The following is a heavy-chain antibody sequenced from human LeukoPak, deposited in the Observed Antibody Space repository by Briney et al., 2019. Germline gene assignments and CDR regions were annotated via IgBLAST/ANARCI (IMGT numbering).Heavy chain of an antibody. J-gene: IGHJ4*02. V-gene: IGHV1-2*02. CDR2: INPNSGDT. D-gene: IGHD3-16*02. CDR3: ARDPSYYVWGSYRYSPLDY. Sequence: ASVKVSCKASGYTFTGYYMHWVRQAPGQGLEWMGWINPNSGDTNYAQKFQGRVTMTRDTSISTAYMELSRLRSDDTAVYYCARDPSYYVWGSYRYSPLDYWGQGTLVTVSS. CDR1: GYTFTGYY.